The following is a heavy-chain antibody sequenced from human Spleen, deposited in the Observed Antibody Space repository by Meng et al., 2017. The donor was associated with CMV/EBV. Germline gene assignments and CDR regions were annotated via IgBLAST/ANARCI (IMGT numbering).Heavy chain of an antibody. CDR2: TYYRSKWYN. V-gene: IGHV6-1*01. D-gene: IGHD2-2*01. Sequence: VQLQQPGPGLVKPPQTPHLPWAISGESVSSNSAAWNWIRQSPSRGLEWLGRTYYRSKWYNDYAVSVKSRITINPDTSKNQFSPQLNSVTPEDTAVYYCAREKAVVQAAMSNWFDPWGQGTLVTVSS. CDR3: AREKAVVQAAMSNWFDP. J-gene: IGHJ5*02. CDR1: GESVSSNSAA.